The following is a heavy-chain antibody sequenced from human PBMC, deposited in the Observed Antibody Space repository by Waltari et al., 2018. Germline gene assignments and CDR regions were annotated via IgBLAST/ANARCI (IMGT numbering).Heavy chain of an antibody. CDR3: IHYGPETYSTDK. D-gene: IGHD3-10*01. J-gene: IGHJ4*02. V-gene: IGHV3-15*01. CDR2: AKSKPEGGAI. CDR1: GLPFSRAT. Sequence: EVQMVESGGDLVKPGGSLRLSCAASGLPFSRATMTWVRQAPGKGLEWVVRAKSKPEGGAIDYAAPVRGRFNILRDDSKNTLYLQMNSLRTEDTGVYYCIHYGPETYSTDKWGPGTLVTVSS.